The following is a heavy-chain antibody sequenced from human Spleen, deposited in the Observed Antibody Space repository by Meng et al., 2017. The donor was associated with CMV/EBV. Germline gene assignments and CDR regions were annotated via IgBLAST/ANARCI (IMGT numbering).Heavy chain of an antibody. D-gene: IGHD2-15*01. CDR3: AKDRGGSGGLYLDY. CDR2: IWFDGSKK. J-gene: IGHJ4*02. V-gene: IGHV3-33*06. Sequence: GGSLRLSCAASGFIFRRYGMHWVRQAPGKGLEWVAVIWFDGSKKYYADSVKGRFTISKDNSKSTLDLQMNSLRAEDTAVYYCAKDRGGSGGLYLDYWGQGTLVTVSS. CDR1: GFIFRRYG.